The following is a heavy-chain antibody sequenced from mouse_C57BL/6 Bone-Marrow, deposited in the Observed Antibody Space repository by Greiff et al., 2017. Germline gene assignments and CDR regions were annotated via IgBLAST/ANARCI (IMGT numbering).Heavy chain of an antibody. D-gene: IGHD2-14*01. CDR3: ARTYRGSNLIYWYFDV. CDR2: IFPGSGST. Sequence: QVQLQQSGPELVKPGASVKISCKASGYTFTDYYINWVKQRPGQGLEWIGWIFPGSGSTYYNEKFKGKATLTVDKSSSTAYMLLSSLTSEDSAVYFCARTYRGSNLIYWYFDVWGTGTTVTVSS. V-gene: IGHV1-75*01. J-gene: IGHJ1*03. CDR1: GYTFTDYY.